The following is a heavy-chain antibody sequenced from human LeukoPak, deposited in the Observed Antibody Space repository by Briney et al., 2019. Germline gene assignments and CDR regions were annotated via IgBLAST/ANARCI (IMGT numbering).Heavy chain of an antibody. CDR3: ARLGTAADLDSFYGMDV. CDR1: GFTFSSYA. D-gene: IGHD6-13*01. V-gene: IGHV3-23*01. Sequence: PGGSLRLSCAASGFTFSSYAMSWVRQAPGRGLEWVSVIRVSGGSTFFADSVKGRFTISRDNSKNTLFLQMNSLRAEDTAVYYCARLGTAADLDSFYGMDVWGHGTTVTVSS. CDR2: IRVSGGST. J-gene: IGHJ6*02.